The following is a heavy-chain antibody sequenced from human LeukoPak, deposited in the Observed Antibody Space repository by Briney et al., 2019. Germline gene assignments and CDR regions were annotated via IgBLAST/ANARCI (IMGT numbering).Heavy chain of an antibody. J-gene: IGHJ4*02. CDR2: MSDSGSNT. CDR1: GFTFSDYY. CDR3: AKGRIAVAGTDFDF. Sequence: GGSLRLSCAASGFTFSDYYMSWIRQAPGKGLEWVSTMSDSGSNTYYVDSVKGRFTISRDNSKNTVYLQMNSLRAEDTAVYYCAKGRIAVAGTDFDFWGQGTLVTVSS. V-gene: IGHV3-23*01. D-gene: IGHD6-19*01.